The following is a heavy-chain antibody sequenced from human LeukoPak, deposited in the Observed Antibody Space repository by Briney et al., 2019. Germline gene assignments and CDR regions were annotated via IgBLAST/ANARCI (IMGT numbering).Heavy chain of an antibody. CDR1: GYTFTGYY. CDR2: INPNSGGT. J-gene: IGHJ5*02. V-gene: IGHV1-2*02. CDR3: ARGGSWYDNWFDP. D-gene: IGHD6-13*01. Sequence: ASVKVSCKASGYTFTGYYMHWVRQAPGQGLEWMGWINPNSGGTNYAQKFQGRVTVTRDTSISTAYMELSRLRSDDTAVYYCARGGSWYDNWFDPWGQGTLVTVSS.